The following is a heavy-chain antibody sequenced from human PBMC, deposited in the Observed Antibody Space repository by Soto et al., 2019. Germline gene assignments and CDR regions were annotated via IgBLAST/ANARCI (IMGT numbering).Heavy chain of an antibody. CDR2: IYYLGNT. V-gene: IGHV4-39*01. CDR1: GGSISSSSSY. J-gene: IGHJ4*02. Sequence: PSETLSLTCTVSGGSISSSSSYWGWIRQPPGKGLEWVGSIYYLGNTYYNPSLGGRVSISVDKSKNQFSLKLNSVTAADTAVFYWAGLFPYVSSGYNLNYLGQGTLVTVSS. CDR3: AGLFPYVSSGYNLNY. D-gene: IGHD3-22*01.